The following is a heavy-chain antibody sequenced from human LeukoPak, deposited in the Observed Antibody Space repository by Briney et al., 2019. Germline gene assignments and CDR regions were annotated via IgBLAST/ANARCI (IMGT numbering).Heavy chain of an antibody. D-gene: IGHD4-23*01. J-gene: IGHJ5*02. CDR2: IYYTGVT. Sequence: SETLSLTCTFSGGYIITSGHYWGWIRQPPGKGLEWIGSIYYTGVTSTNPFFRSRMSISVDTSKNQFSLNLTSVTAADAAVYYCARERSSSGGHSWFDPWGQGTLVTVSS. CDR1: GGYIITSGHY. CDR3: ARERSSSGGHSWFDP. V-gene: IGHV4-39*07.